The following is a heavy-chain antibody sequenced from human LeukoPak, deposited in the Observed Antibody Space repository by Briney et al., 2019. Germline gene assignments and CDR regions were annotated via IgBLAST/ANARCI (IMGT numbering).Heavy chain of an antibody. CDR2: IYQSGST. J-gene: IGHJ4*02. CDR1: GYSISSGYY. CDR3: ARGTLGVTTYVGSDY. V-gene: IGHV4-38-2*02. D-gene: IGHD4-17*01. Sequence: PSETPSLTCTVSGYSISSGYYWGWIRQPPGKGLEWIGSIYQSGSTYYNPSLKSRVTISVDTSKNQFSLKLNSVTAADTAVYYCARGTLGVTTYVGSDYWGQGTLVTVSS.